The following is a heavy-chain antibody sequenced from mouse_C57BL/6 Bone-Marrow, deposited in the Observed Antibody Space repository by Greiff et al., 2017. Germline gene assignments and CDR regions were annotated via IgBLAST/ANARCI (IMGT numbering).Heavy chain of an antibody. CDR1: GYTFTSYW. CDR3: VVTTVEKKNYFDY. Sequence: QFQLQQPGAELVMPGASVKLSCKASGYTFTSYWMHWVKQRPGQGLEWIGEIDPSDSYTNYNQKFKGKSTVTVDKSSSTAYMQLSSLTSEDSAVYYCVVTTVEKKNYFDYWGQGTTLTVSS. D-gene: IGHD1-1*01. CDR2: IDPSDSYT. J-gene: IGHJ2*01. V-gene: IGHV1-69*01.